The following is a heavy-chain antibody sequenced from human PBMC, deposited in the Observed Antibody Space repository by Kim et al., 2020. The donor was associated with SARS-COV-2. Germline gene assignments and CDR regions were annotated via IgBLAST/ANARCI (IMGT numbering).Heavy chain of an antibody. CDR3: AKDWPDYYDSSGYYSAYYYYYGMDV. Sequence: GGSLRLSCAASGFTFSSYAMSWVRQAPGKGLEWVSAISGSGGSTYYADSVKGRFTISRDNSKNTLYLQMNSLRAEDTAVYYCAKDWPDYYDSSGYYSAYYYYYGMDVWGQGTTVTVSS. V-gene: IGHV3-23*01. J-gene: IGHJ6*02. D-gene: IGHD3-22*01. CDR2: ISGSGGST. CDR1: GFTFSSYA.